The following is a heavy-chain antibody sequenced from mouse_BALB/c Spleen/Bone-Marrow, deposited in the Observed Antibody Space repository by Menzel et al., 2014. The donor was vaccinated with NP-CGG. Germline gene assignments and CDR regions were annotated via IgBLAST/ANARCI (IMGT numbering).Heavy chain of an antibody. Sequence: EVKLMESGGGLVKPGGSLKLSCAASGFALSSYDMSWVRQTPEKRLEWVAYISSGGGSTYYPDTVKGRFTISRDNAKNTLYLQMSSLKSEDTAMYYCARHRQLTTANWGQGTLVTVSA. D-gene: IGHD1-1*01. CDR2: ISSGGGST. CDR3: ARHRQLTTAN. CDR1: GFALSSYD. V-gene: IGHV5-12-1*01. J-gene: IGHJ3*01.